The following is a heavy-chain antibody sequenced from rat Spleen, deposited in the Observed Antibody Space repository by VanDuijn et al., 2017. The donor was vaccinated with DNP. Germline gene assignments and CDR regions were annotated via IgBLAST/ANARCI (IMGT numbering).Heavy chain of an antibody. J-gene: IGHJ2*01. CDR3: ATHDYGH. Sequence: EVQLVESGGDLVQPGRSLKVSCVVSGFTFNNYWMTWIRQVPGKGLEWVASITGSGGTTYYPDSVKGRFTISRDNAKSTLYLQMDSLRSEDTATYYCATHDYGHWGQGVMVTVSS. D-gene: IGHD1-7*01. V-gene: IGHV5-31*01. CDR2: ITGSGGTT. CDR1: GFTFNNYW.